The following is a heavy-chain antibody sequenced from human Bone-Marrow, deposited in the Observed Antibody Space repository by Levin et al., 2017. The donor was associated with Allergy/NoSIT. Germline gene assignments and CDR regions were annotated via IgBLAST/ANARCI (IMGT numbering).Heavy chain of an antibody. CDR1: GGSISSSSYY. D-gene: IGHD3-10*01. J-gene: IGHJ3*02. Sequence: SSETLSLTCTVSGGSISSSSYYWGWIRQPPGKGLEWIGSIYYSGSTYYNPSLKSRVTISVDTSKNQFSLKLSSVTAADTAVYYCARHQPLVRGVIITVWEDAFDIWGQGTMVTVSS. V-gene: IGHV4-39*01. CDR3: ARHQPLVRGVIITVWEDAFDI. CDR2: IYYSGST.